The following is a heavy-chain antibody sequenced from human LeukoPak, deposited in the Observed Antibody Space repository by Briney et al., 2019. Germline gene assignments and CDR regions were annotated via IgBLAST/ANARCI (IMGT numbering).Heavy chain of an antibody. J-gene: IGHJ4*02. V-gene: IGHV3-23*01. CDR2: ISGSGGST. CDR3: AKYNSGYDISDY. D-gene: IGHD5-12*01. CDR1: GFTFSSYA. Sequence: PGGSLRLSCAASGFTFSSYAMSWVRQAPGKGLEWVSAISGSGGSTYYADSVKGRFTISRDNSKNTLYLQMNSLRAEDMAVYYCAKYNSGYDISDYWGQGTLVTVSS.